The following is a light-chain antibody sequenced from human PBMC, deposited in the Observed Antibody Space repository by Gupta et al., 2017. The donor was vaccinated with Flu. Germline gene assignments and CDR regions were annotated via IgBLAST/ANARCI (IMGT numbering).Light chain of an antibody. V-gene: IGKV3-20*01. CDR2: GIS. J-gene: IGKJ3*01. Sequence: ETGTLSCRASQSVNSDYLAWYQQKPGQAPRLLIHGISSRATGIPDRFSGSGSGTDFTLTISNLEPEDFAVYYCQQCGTSPVTFGPGTKVDIK. CDR1: QSVNSDY. CDR3: QQCGTSPVT.